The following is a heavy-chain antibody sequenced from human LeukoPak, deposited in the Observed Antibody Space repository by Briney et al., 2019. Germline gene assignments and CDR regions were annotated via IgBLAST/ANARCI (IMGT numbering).Heavy chain of an antibody. CDR1: GFTFSSYW. V-gene: IGHV3-74*01. CDR2: INSDGSST. CDR3: ASPGYCSGGSCYSLDY. J-gene: IGHJ4*02. Sequence: GGSLRLSCAASGFTFSSYWMHWVRQAPGKGLVWVSRINSDGSSTSYADSVKGRFTISRDNAKNTLYLQMNSLRAEDTAVYYCASPGYCSGGSCYSLDYWGQGTLVTVSS. D-gene: IGHD2-15*01.